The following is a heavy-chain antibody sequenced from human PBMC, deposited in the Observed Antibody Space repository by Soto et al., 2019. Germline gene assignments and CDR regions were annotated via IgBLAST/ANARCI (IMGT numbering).Heavy chain of an antibody. CDR2: IYYSGST. CDR1: GGSISSGGYY. V-gene: IGHV4-31*03. D-gene: IGHD2-15*01. Sequence: QMQLQESGPGLVKPSQTLSLTCTVSGGSISSGGYYWSWIRQHPGKGLEWIGYIYYSGSTYYNPSLESRLTTSVVTCKIQFSLKLSSVTAADTAMSYCVRGSAVAATPFDYWGQGTLVTVSS. CDR3: VRGSAVAATPFDY. J-gene: IGHJ4*02.